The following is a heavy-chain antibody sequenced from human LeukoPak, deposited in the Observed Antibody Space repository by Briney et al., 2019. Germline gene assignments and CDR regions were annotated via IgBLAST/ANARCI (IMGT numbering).Heavy chain of an antibody. Sequence: ASVKVSCKSSGDTFTGYYMHWVRQAPGQGLEWMGWINPNSGDTNYAQKFQGRVTMTRDTFIRTAYMELSRLKSDDTAVYYCARVLIAASLRYWGQGTLVTVSS. CDR3: ARVLIAASLRY. D-gene: IGHD6-13*01. CDR1: GDTFTGYY. V-gene: IGHV1-2*02. CDR2: INPNSGDT. J-gene: IGHJ1*01.